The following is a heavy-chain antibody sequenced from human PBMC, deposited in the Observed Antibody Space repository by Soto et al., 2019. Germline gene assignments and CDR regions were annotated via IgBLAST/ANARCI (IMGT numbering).Heavy chain of an antibody. D-gene: IGHD5-12*01. CDR2: ILYDGSNK. V-gene: IGHV3-30-3*01. J-gene: IGHJ4*02. CDR3: ARVYSGYPMDY. Sequence: QVQLVESGGGVVQPGRSLRLSCAASGFTFSSYAMHWVRQAPGKGLEWVAVILYDGSNKYYADSVKGRFTISRDNSKNTLYLQMNSLRAEDTAVYYCARVYSGYPMDYWGQGTLVTVSS. CDR1: GFTFSSYA.